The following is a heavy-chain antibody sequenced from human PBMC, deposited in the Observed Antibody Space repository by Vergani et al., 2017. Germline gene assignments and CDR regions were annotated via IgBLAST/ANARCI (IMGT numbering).Heavy chain of an antibody. CDR3: ARRGAMAGNYNWFDP. D-gene: IGHD6-19*01. J-gene: IGHJ5*02. CDR1: GYSFTSYW. CDR2: IYPGDSDT. V-gene: IGHV5-51*01. Sequence: EVQLVQSGAEVKKPGESLKISCKGSGYSFTSYWIGWVRQMPGKGLEWMGIIYPGDSDTSYSPSFQGQVTISADKSISTAYRQWSSLKASDTAMYYCARRGAMAGNYNWFDPWGQGTLVTVSS.